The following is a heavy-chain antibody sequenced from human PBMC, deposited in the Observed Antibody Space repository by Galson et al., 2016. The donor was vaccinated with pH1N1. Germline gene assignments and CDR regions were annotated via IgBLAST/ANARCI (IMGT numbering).Heavy chain of an antibody. V-gene: IGHV4-4*07. D-gene: IGHD6-13*01. CDR2: IQISGVT. CDR3: ATSAAGTSDYYYGLDV. J-gene: IGHJ6*02. Sequence: LTCTVSGGSISGYFWSWVRQPAGKGLEWIGRIQISGVTNYNPSLKSRVAMSVDTSNNQFSLMLSSVTAADTAVYYCATSAAGTSDYYYGLDVWGQGTSVTASS. CDR1: GGSISGYF.